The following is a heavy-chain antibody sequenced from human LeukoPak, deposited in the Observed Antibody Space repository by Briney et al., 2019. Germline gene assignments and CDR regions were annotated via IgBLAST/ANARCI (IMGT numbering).Heavy chain of an antibody. CDR3: AKGMVRGVILKGFDY. CDR1: GFTFSSYG. Sequence: GGSLRLSCAASGFTFSSYGMSWVRQAPGKGLEWVSGIRAGGDNTYYADSVKGRFTISRDNSKNTLYLQMNSLRAEDTAVYYCAKGMVRGVILKGFDYWGQGTLVTVSS. CDR2: IRAGGDNT. J-gene: IGHJ4*02. D-gene: IGHD3-10*01. V-gene: IGHV3-23*01.